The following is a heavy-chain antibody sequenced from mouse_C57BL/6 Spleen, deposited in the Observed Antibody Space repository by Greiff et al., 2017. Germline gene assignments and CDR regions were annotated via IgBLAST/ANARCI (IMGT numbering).Heavy chain of an antibody. CDR1: GYTFTSYW. D-gene: IGHD2-2*01. J-gene: IGHJ3*01. CDR3: ARWGYESTFAY. CDR2: IDPSDSYT. V-gene: IGHV1-69*01. Sequence: QVQLQQPGAELVMPGASVKLSCKASGYTFTSYWMHWVKQRPGQGLEWIGAIDPSDSYTNYNQKFKGKATLTVDKYSSTAYMHLISLRSEDSAVYYCARWGYESTFAYWGQGTLVTVSA.